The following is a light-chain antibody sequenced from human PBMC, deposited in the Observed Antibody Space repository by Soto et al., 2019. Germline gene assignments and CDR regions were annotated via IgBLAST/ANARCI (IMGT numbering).Light chain of an antibody. CDR3: ASYTSSSTGV. J-gene: IGLJ1*01. CDR2: EVS. CDR1: SSNVGGYNY. V-gene: IGLV2-14*01. Sequence: QSAPTPLASVSASPGQSITISCPGTSSNVGGYNYLSWYQQHPGKAAKLMIYEVSNRPSGVSNCFAGSKSGNTATLTISGLHTEDEADYYCASYTSSSTGVFGSGTKVTVL.